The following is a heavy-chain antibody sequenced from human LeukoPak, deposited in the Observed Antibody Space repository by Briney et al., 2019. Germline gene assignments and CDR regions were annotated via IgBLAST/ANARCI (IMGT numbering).Heavy chain of an antibody. CDR2: IIPVFGTS. J-gene: IGHJ4*02. D-gene: IGHD6-13*01. CDR3: ARDLPYSSSWESIDY. V-gene: IGHV1-69*13. Sequence: SVKVSCKASGGSFRDYCISWVRQAPGQGLEWMGGIIPVFGTSNYAQKFQGRVTITADESTSTAYMELSSLRSEDTAVYYCARDLPYSSSWESIDYWGQGTLVTVSS. CDR1: GGSFRDYC.